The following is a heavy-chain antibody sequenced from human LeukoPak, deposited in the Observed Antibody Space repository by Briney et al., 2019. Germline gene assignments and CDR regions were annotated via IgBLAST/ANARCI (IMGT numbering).Heavy chain of an antibody. CDR3: ARDGMWHYGSGLDP. D-gene: IGHD3-10*01. CDR2: IYYSGST. CDR1: GGSISSYY. Sequence: SETLSLTCTVSGGSISSYYWSWIRQPPGKGLEWIGYIYYSGSTNYNPSLKSRVTMSVETSKNQLSLKLSSVTAADTALYYCARDGMWHYGSGLDPWGQGTLVTVSS. V-gene: IGHV4-59*12. J-gene: IGHJ5*02.